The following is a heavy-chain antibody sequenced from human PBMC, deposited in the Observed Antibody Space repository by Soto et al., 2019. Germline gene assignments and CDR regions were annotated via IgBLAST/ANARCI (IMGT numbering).Heavy chain of an antibody. J-gene: IGHJ6*03. CDR3: ARGVPPIYYDILTGYYSEYYYYYMDV. D-gene: IGHD3-9*01. Sequence: PSETLSLTCAVYGGSFSGYYWSWIRQPPGKGLEWIGEINHSGSTNYNPSLKSRVTISVDTSKNQFSLKLSSVTAADTAVYYCARGVPPIYYDILTGYYSEYYYYYMDVWGKGTTVTVSS. V-gene: IGHV4-34*01. CDR2: INHSGST. CDR1: GGSFSGYY.